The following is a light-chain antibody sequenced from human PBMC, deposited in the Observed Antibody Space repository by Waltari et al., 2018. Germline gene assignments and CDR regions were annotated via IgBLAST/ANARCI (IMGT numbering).Light chain of an antibody. CDR2: DAS. CDR3: QQYHSVPLT. CDR1: QDIKKS. Sequence: DIHMTQCPSSLSAPVGDRVTNTCQASQDIKKSLNWFHQKPGKAPKVLIFDASNSQTGAPSRFSGSGSGTEFTLTISSLQPEDMGTYYCQQYHSVPLTFGGGTKVEIK. V-gene: IGKV1-33*01. J-gene: IGKJ4*01.